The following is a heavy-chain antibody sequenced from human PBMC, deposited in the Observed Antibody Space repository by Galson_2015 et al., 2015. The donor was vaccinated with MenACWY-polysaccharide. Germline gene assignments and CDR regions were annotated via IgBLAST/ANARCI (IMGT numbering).Heavy chain of an antibody. CDR2: ISSTSSYT. Sequence: SLRLSCEASAFTFSDYYMSWVRQAPGKGLEWVSYISSTSSYTNYADSVKGRFTVSRDNAKNSLYLQMNSLRAEDTAVYYCARIGRDSSGDRYCAFDIWGQGTMVTVSS. D-gene: IGHD2-21*01. J-gene: IGHJ3*02. CDR1: AFTFSDYY. V-gene: IGHV3-11*06. CDR3: ARIGRDSSGDRYCAFDI.